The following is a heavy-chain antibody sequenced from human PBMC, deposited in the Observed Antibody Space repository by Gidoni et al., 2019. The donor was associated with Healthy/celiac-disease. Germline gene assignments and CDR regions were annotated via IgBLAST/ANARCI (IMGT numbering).Heavy chain of an antibody. J-gene: IGHJ4*02. V-gene: IGHV3-64D*06. Sequence: VQRVESGGGLVQPGGSLRLPCSAPGFTFSSYAMHWVRQAPGKGLEYVSAISSNGGSTYYADSVKGRFTISRDNSKNTLYLQMSSLRAEDTAVYYCVKGPTTVTTDYWGQGTLVTVSS. CDR1: GFTFSSYA. D-gene: IGHD4-17*01. CDR3: VKGPTTVTTDY. CDR2: ISSNGGST.